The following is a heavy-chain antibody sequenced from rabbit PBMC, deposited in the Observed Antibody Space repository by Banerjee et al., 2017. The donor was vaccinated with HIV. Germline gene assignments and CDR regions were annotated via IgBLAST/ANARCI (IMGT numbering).Heavy chain of an antibody. J-gene: IGHJ4*01. CDR2: IYAGSSGST. D-gene: IGHD8-1*01. CDR1: GFSFSSSYW. Sequence: QEQLVESGGGLVQPEGSLTLTCTASGFSFSSSYWICWVRQAPGKGLEWIACIYAGSSGSTYYASWAKGRFTISKTSSTTVTLQMTSLTAADTATYFCARDDHDSNYWGFYFNLWGQGTLVTV. CDR3: ARDDHDSNYWGFYFNL. V-gene: IGHV1S45*01.